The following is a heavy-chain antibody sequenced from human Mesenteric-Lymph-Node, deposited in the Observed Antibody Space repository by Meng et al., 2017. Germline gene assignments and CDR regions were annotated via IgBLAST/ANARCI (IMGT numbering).Heavy chain of an antibody. CDR3: AHSSGYYYYFDY. Sequence: GESLKISCAASGFTFSSYAMSWVRQAPGKGLEWVSAISGSGGSTYYADSVKGRFTISRGNSKNTLYLQMNSLRAEDTAVYYCAHSSGYYYYFDYWGQGKLVNGAS. J-gene: IGHJ4*02. CDR2: ISGSGGST. D-gene: IGHD3-22*01. CDR1: GFTFSSYA. V-gene: IGHV3-23*01.